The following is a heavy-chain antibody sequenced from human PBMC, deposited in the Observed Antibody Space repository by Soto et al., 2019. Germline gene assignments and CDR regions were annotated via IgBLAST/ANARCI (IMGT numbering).Heavy chain of an antibody. D-gene: IGHD3-22*01. V-gene: IGHV3-33*01. CDR2: IWYDGSNK. CDR3: ARDMGGYNALDI. J-gene: IGHJ3*02. CDR1: GFTFSSYG. Sequence: GGSLRLSCAASGFTFSSYGMHWVRQAPGKGLEWVAVIWYDGSNKYYADSVKGRFTISRDNSKNTLYLQMNSLRAEDTAVYYCARDMGGYNALDIWGQGTMVTVSS.